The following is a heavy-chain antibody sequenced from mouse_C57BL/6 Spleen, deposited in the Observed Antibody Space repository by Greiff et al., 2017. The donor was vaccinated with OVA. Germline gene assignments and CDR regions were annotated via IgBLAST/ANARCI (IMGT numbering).Heavy chain of an antibody. CDR2: IYPGSGST. Sequence: VQLQQPGAELVKPGASVKMSCKASGYTFTSYWITWVKQRPGQGLEWIGDIYPGSGSTNYNEKFKSKATLTVDTSSSTAYMQLSSLTSEDSAVYYCARSSYCNYPAWFAYWGQGTLVTVSA. CDR1: GYTFTSYW. D-gene: IGHD2-1*01. CDR3: ARSSYCNYPAWFAY. V-gene: IGHV1-55*01. J-gene: IGHJ3*01.